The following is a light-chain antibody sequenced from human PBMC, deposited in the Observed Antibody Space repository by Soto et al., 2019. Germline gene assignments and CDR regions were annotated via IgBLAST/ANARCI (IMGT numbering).Light chain of an antibody. Sequence: DIQLTQSPSFLSASVRDRVTITCRASQVLSSYLAWYQQKPGQAPKLLIYGVSTLESGVPSRFSGSGSGTEFTLTISSLQPEDFATYYCQQFNTYPLTFGEGTKVEIK. V-gene: IGKV1-9*01. CDR3: QQFNTYPLT. J-gene: IGKJ4*01. CDR2: GVS. CDR1: QVLSSY.